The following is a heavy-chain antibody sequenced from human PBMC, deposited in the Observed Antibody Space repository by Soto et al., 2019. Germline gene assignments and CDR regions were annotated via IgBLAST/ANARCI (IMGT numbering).Heavy chain of an antibody. Sequence: GGSLRLSCAASGFTFSSYGMHWVRQAPGKGLEWVAVISYDGSNKYYADSVKGRFTISRDNSKNTLYLQMNSLRAEDTAVYYCAKESLRSDMGSLAFDIWGQGTMVTVSS. D-gene: IGHD3-9*01. J-gene: IGHJ3*02. CDR2: ISYDGSNK. V-gene: IGHV3-30*18. CDR3: AKESLRSDMGSLAFDI. CDR1: GFTFSSYG.